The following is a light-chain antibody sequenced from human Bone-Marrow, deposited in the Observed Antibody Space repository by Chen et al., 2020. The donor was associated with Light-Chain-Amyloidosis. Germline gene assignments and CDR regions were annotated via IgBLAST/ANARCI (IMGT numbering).Light chain of an antibody. V-gene: IGLV3-25*03. CDR1: DLPTKY. CDR2: RDT. CDR3: QSADSSGTYEVI. Sequence: SYELTQPPSVSVSPGQTARITCSGDDLPTKYAYWYQQKPGQAPVLVIHRDTERPSGISERFSGTSSGKTATLTSRGVQAEDEADYHCQSADSSGTYEVIFGGGTKLTV. J-gene: IGLJ2*01.